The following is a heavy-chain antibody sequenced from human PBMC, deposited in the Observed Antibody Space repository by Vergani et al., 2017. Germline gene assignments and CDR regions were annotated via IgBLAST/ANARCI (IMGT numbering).Heavy chain of an antibody. V-gene: IGHV4-30-2*01. Sequence: QLQLQESDSRLVNPSQTLSLTCTLSGYAISRDTYSWSWVRQPPGKPLELIGTFYYSGTTYYNPSLGGRVIMSIDKSKNHFSLTLTSVTAADSAFYFCARGQTGYSRDWSTYFFYMDVWGKGTTVTVSS. D-gene: IGHD3/OR15-3a*01. CDR3: ARGQTGYSRDWSTYFFYMDV. J-gene: IGHJ6*03. CDR1: GYAISRDTYS. CDR2: FYYSGTT.